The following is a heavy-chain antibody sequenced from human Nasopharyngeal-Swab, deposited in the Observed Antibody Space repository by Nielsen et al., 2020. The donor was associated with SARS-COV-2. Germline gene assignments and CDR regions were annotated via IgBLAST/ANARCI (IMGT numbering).Heavy chain of an antibody. V-gene: IGHV1-69*13. Sequence: SVKVSCKASGGTFSSYAISWVRQAPGQGLEWMGGIIPIFGTANYAQKFQGRVTITADESTSTAYMELSSLRSEDTAVYYCARVHPPYCSSTSCYSGGIWFDPWGQGTLVTVSS. CDR2: IIPIFGTA. J-gene: IGHJ5*02. D-gene: IGHD2-2*01. CDR3: ARVHPPYCSSTSCYSGGIWFDP. CDR1: GGTFSSYA.